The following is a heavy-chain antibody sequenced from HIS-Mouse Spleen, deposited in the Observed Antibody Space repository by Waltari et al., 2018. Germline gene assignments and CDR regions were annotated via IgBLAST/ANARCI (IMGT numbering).Heavy chain of an antibody. D-gene: IGHD6-6*01. V-gene: IGHV3-9*01. CDR1: GFTFDDYA. CDR2: ISWNSGSI. CDR3: VKDMRYSSSYFDY. J-gene: IGHJ4*02. Sequence: EVQLVESGGGLVQPGRSLRLSFAASGFTFDDYAMHWVRQAPGKGLEWVSGISWNSGSIGYADSVKGRFTISRDNAKNSLYLQMNSLRAEDTALYYCVKDMRYSSSYFDYWGQGTLVTVSS.